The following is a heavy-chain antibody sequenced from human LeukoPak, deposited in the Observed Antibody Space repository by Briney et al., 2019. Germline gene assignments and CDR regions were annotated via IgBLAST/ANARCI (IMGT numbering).Heavy chain of an antibody. D-gene: IGHD3-10*01. CDR3: ASMVRGVIFDY. V-gene: IGHV3-21*04. CDR1: GFTFSSCG. CDR2: ISGSSSYI. J-gene: IGHJ4*02. Sequence: GGSLRLSCAASGFTFSSCGMSWVRQAPGKGLEWVSSISGSSSYIFYADSVKGRFTISRDNAKNSLYLQMNSLRAEDTAVYYCASMVRGVIFDYWGQGTLVTVSS.